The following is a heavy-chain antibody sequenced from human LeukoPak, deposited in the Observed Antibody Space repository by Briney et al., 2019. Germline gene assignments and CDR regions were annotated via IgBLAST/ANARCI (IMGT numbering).Heavy chain of an antibody. J-gene: IGHJ5*02. CDR2: IYHNGNT. V-gene: IGHV4-38-2*01. D-gene: IGHD3-10*01. Sequence: SETLSLPCAVSGYSISSGYYWGWIRPPPGKGLEWIGNIYHNGNTYYNPSLKSRVTVSVDTSKNQFSLKLSSVTAADTAVYYCARGRVTYDYGSWGQGTLVTVSS. CDR1: GYSISSGYY. CDR3: ARGRVTYDYGS.